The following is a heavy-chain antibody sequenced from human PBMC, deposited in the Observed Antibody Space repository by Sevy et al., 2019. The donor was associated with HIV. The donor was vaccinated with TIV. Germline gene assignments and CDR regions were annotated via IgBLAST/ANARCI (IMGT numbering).Heavy chain of an antibody. Sequence: ASVKVSCKASGGTFSTYIINWVRQAPGQGLEWMVGVIASVNMANSAQKFQGRVTITADGSTSTAYMELSSLTSEDTAIDCCATAMPCGGDCYYFDSWGQGTRVTVSS. D-gene: IGHD2-21*02. J-gene: IGHJ4*02. CDR3: ATAMPCGGDCYYFDS. CDR2: VIASVNMA. CDR1: GGTFSTYI. V-gene: IGHV1-69*10.